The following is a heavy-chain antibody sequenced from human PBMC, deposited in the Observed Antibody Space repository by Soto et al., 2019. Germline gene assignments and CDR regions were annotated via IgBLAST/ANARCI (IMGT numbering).Heavy chain of an antibody. Sequence: PGWSLRLSCASSVFTFSSYSMNWVRQAPGKGLEWVSYISSSSSTIYYADSVKGRFTISRDNAKNSLYLQMNSLRDEDTAVYYCARESWSRYYDSSGYTDFDYWGQGTLVTVSS. J-gene: IGHJ4*02. CDR2: ISSSSSTI. CDR1: VFTFSSYS. V-gene: IGHV3-48*02. D-gene: IGHD3-22*01. CDR3: ARESWSRYYDSSGYTDFDY.